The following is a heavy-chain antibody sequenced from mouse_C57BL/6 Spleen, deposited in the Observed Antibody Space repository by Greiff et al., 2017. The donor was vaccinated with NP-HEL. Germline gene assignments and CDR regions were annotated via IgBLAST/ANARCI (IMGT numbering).Heavy chain of an antibody. D-gene: IGHD2-4*01. CDR1: GYTFTSYT. V-gene: IGHV1-4*01. CDR2: INPSSGYT. J-gene: IGHJ2*01. Sequence: VQLQQSGAELARPGASVKMSCKASGYTFTSYTMHWVKQRPGQGLEWIGYINPSSGYTKYNQQFTDKATLTADKSSSTAYMQLSSLTSEDSAVYYCARFLITTSYFDYWGQGTTLTVSS. CDR3: ARFLITTSYFDY.